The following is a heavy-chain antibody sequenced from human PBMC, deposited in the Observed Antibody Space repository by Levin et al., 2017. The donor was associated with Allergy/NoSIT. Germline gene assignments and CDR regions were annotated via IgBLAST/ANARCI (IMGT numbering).Heavy chain of an antibody. CDR3: ARSNSGYDYSYYH. D-gene: IGHD5-12*01. Sequence: GESLKISCKASGYTFTSYDINWVRQATGQGLEWMGWMNPNSGNTGYAQKFQGRVTMTRNTSISTAYMELSSLRSEDTAVYYCARSNSGYDYSYYHWGQGTLVTVSS. CDR2: MNPNSGNT. CDR1: GYTFTSYD. V-gene: IGHV1-8*01. J-gene: IGHJ5*02.